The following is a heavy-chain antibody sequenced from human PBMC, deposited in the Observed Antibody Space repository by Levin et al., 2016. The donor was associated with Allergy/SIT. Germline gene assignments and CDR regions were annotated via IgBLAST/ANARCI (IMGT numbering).Heavy chain of an antibody. D-gene: IGHD3-9*01. V-gene: IGHV3-30*18. CDR3: AKAGIYDILTGAYSPPFDY. Sequence: GGSLRLSCAASGFTFSGFGMHWVRQAPGKGLDWVAFISYDGSNKYYADSVKGRFTISRDNSKNTLYLQMNSLRAEDTAVYYCAKAGIYDILTGAYSPPFDYWGQGTLVTVSS. CDR1: GFTFSGFG. CDR2: ISYDGSNK. J-gene: IGHJ4*02.